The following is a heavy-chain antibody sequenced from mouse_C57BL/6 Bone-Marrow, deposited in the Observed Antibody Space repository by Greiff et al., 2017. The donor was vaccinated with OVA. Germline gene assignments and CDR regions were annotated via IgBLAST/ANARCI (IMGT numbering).Heavy chain of an antibody. D-gene: IGHD1-2*01. CDR2: ILPGSGST. CDR3: ARRGDYGYYYAMDY. CDR1: GYTFTGYW. Sequence: QVQLQQSGAELMKPGASVKLSCKATGYTFTGYWIEWVKQRPGHGLEWIGEILPGSGSTNYHEKFKGKATFTADTSSNTAYMQLSSLTTEDSAIYYCARRGDYGYYYAMDYCGQGTSVTVSS. J-gene: IGHJ4*01. V-gene: IGHV1-9*01.